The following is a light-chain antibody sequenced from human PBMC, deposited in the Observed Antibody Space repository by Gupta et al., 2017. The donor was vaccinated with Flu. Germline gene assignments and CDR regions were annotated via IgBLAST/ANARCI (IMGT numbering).Light chain of an antibody. V-gene: IGLV2-14*01. Sequence: HSALTQPASVSGSPGQSIPISCTGTSSDLGSYNNVSWYQQHPGKAPKLMIYEVSHRPSGVSNRFSGSKSGNTASLTISGLQAEDEADYYCSSYTSNSALYVFGAGTKVTAL. J-gene: IGLJ1*01. CDR3: SSYTSNSALYV. CDR2: EVS. CDR1: SSDLGSYNN.